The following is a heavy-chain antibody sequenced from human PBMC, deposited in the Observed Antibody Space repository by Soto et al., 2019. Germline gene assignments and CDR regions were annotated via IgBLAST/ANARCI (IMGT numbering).Heavy chain of an antibody. CDR3: ARETYSSGWYYFDY. CDR2: TIPILGTA. J-gene: IGHJ4*02. V-gene: IGHV1-69*01. Sequence: QVQLVQSGAEVKKPGYSVKVSCKASGGTFSSYAISWVRQAPGQGLEWMGGTIPILGTANYAQKFQGGVTITADESTSTAYMELSSLISEYKAVYYCARETYSSGWYYFDYWGQGTLITVSS. CDR1: GGTFSSYA. D-gene: IGHD6-19*01.